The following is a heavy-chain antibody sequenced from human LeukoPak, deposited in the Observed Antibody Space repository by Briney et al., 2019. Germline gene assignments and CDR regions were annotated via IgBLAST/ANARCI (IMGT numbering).Heavy chain of an antibody. J-gene: IGHJ4*02. V-gene: IGHV3-30*03. CDR2: ISYDGSNK. D-gene: IGHD5-18*01. CDR3: RIQLWPLDY. CDR1: GFTFSSYG. Sequence: PGRSLRPSCAASGFTFSSYGMHWVRQAPGKGLEWVAVISYDGSNKYYADSVKGRFTISRDNSKNTLYLQMNSLRAEDTAVYYCRIQLWPLDYWGQGTLVTVSS.